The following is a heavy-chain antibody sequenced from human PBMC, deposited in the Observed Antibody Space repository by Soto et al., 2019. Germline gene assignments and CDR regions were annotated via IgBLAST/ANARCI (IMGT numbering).Heavy chain of an antibody. D-gene: IGHD3-10*01. CDR1: GGSFSSYT. CDR2: IIPLLSIT. V-gene: IGHV1-69*08. CDR3: ARDHYYNSGTYYIDS. Sequence: QVQLVQSGGEVKMPGSSVKVSCKASGGSFSSYTFTWVRQAPGQGLEWMGKIIPLLSITNYAEEVQGRVTITAYKSTSTAYMELSRLTFEDTAIYYCARDHYYNSGTYYIDSWGQGTLVTVSS. J-gene: IGHJ4*02.